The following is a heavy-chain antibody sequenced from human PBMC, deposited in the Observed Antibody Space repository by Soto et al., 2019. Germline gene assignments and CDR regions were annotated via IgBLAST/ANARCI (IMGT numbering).Heavy chain of an antibody. CDR3: ATSQRGSYEDY. CDR1: GYTFSSYA. Sequence: GASVKVSCKASGYTFSSYAMHWVRQAPGQRLEWMGWINAGYGNTKSSQKFQGRVTMTEDTSTDTAYMELSSLRSEDTAVYYCATSQRGSYEDYWGQGTLVTVSS. D-gene: IGHD1-26*01. V-gene: IGHV1-3*01. J-gene: IGHJ4*02. CDR2: INAGYGNT.